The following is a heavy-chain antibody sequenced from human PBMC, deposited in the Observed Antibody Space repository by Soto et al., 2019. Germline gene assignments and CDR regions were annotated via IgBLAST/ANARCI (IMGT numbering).Heavy chain of an antibody. CDR3: ARAVETAYYGMDV. V-gene: IGHV1-46*03. D-gene: IGHD2-21*02. CDR1: GYTFTSYY. Sequence: QVRLVQSGAEVKKPGASVRVSCKASGYTFTSYYLHWVRQAPGQGLEWMGIINRSGGSRSYAQKFQDRVTMTRDTSKSTIYMEVRSLRSEDTAVYYCARAVETAYYGMDVWGQGTTVTVSS. J-gene: IGHJ6*02. CDR2: INRSGGSR.